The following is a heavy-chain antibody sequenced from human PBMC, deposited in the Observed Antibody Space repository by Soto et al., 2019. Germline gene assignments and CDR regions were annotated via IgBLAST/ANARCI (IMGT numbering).Heavy chain of an antibody. J-gene: IGHJ4*02. CDR1: GRSMVSYY. V-gene: IGHV4-4*07. CDR2: IYTGGNT. CDR3: AREGDDRHFFFDS. Sequence: SETLSLTCNVSGRSMVSYYWSWIRQPAGKGLEWIGRIYTGGNTNYNPSLKSRVTMSVDTSKSQFSLSLTSVTAADTAVYYCAREGDDRHFFFDSWGQGTLVTVSS. D-gene: IGHD3-3*02.